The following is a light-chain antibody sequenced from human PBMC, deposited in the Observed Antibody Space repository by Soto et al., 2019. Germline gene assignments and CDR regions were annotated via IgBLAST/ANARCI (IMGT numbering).Light chain of an antibody. CDR2: TDN. CDR3: AAWDGSLNADV. V-gene: IGLV1-44*01. CDR1: SSNIGSNA. J-gene: IGLJ1*01. Sequence: QSVLTQPPSASGTPGQRVTISCSGSSSNIGSNAVNWYQQFPGTAPKLLIYTDNQRPSGVPDRFSGSKSGTSASLAISGLQSEDEADYFCAAWDGSLNADVFGTGTTVTVL.